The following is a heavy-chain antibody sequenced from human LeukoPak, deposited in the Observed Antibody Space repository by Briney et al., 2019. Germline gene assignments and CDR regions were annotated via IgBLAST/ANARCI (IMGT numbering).Heavy chain of an antibody. CDR3: AKDWRQKQWLIFEVGGAFDY. CDR2: ISYDGSNK. D-gene: IGHD6-19*01. J-gene: IGHJ4*02. CDR1: GFTFSSYG. Sequence: GGSLRLSCAASGFTFSSYGMHWVRQAPGKGLEWVAVISYDGSNKYYADSVKGRFTISRDNSKNTLYLQMNSLRAEDTAVYYCAKDWRQKQWLIFEVGGAFDYWGQGTLVTVSS. V-gene: IGHV3-30*18.